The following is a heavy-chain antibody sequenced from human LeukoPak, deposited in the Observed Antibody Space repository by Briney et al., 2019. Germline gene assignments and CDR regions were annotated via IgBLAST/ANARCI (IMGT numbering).Heavy chain of an antibody. Sequence: GGSLRLSCAASGFTFSSYGMHWVRQAPGKGLEWVAVISYDGSNKYYADSVKGRFTISRDSSKNTLYLQMNSLRAEDTAVYYCAKDVSDYARYFDYWGQGTLVTVSS. D-gene: IGHD4-17*01. CDR3: AKDVSDYARYFDY. CDR2: ISYDGSNK. V-gene: IGHV3-30*18. J-gene: IGHJ4*02. CDR1: GFTFSSYG.